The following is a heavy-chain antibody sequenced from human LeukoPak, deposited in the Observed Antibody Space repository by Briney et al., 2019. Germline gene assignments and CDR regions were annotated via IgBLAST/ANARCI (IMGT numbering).Heavy chain of an antibody. D-gene: IGHD1-26*01. CDR2: ISTYNGNT. V-gene: IGHV1-18*01. Sequence: VASVRVSCKASGYTFTTYAMNWVRQAPGQGLEWMGWISTYNGNTNYAQKLQGRVTMTTDTSTSTAYMELRSLRSDDTAVYYCATSLSREQDAFDIWGQGTMVTVSS. CDR1: GYTFTTYA. CDR3: ATSLSREQDAFDI. J-gene: IGHJ3*02.